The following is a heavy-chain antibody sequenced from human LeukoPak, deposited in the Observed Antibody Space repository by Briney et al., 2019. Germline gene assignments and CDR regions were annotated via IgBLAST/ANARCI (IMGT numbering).Heavy chain of an antibody. J-gene: IGHJ3*02. D-gene: IGHD3-10*02. V-gene: IGHV4-59*08. CDR2: IYYSGST. CDR1: GGSISSYY. CDR3: ARANVLAGGAFDI. Sequence: SETLSLTCTVSGGSISSYYWSWIRQPPGKGLEWIGYIYYSGSTNYNPSLKSRVTISVDTSKNQFSLKLSSVTAADTAVYYCARANVLAGGAFDIWGQGTMVTVSS.